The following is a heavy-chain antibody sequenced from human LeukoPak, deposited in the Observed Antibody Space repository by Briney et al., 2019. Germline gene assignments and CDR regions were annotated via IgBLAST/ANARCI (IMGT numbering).Heavy chain of an antibody. V-gene: IGHV3-48*03. CDR3: AELGITMIGGV. CDR1: GFTFSSYE. J-gene: IGHJ6*04. CDR2: ISNSGSTM. Sequence: PGGSLRLSCAASGFTFSSYEMNWVRQAPGKGLEWVSYISNSGSTMYYADSVKGRFTISRDNAKNSLYLQMNSLRAEDTAVYYCAELGITMIGGVWGKGTTVTVSS. D-gene: IGHD3-10*02.